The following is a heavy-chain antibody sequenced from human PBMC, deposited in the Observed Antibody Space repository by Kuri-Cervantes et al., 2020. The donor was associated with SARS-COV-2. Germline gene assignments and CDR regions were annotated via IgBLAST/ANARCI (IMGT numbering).Heavy chain of an antibody. J-gene: IGHJ4*02. V-gene: IGHV1-69*06. Sequence: SVKVSCKASGGTFSSYAVTWVRQAPGQGLEWMGRIIPLFGTTIYAQKFRGRVTITADKSTNTAYMELSSLRSEDTAVYYCARPYCSSTTCSDGTFDSWGQGTLVTVSS. CDR1: GGTFSSYA. CDR3: ARPYCSSTTCSDGTFDS. CDR2: IIPLFGTT. D-gene: IGHD2-2*01.